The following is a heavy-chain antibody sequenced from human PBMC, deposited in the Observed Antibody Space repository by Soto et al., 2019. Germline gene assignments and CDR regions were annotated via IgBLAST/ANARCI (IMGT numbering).Heavy chain of an antibody. D-gene: IGHD3-22*01. CDR2: ISAYNGNT. CDR3: ARFMTYYYDSSGYYASD. J-gene: IGHJ4*02. V-gene: IGHV1-18*01. CDR1: GYTFTSYG. Sequence: QVQLVQSGAEVKKPGASVKVSCKASGYTFTSYGISWVRQAPGQGLEWMGWISAYNGNTNYAQKLQGRVTMTTDTSSGKDYMGLRSLRYDDTAVYYCARFMTYYYDSSGYYASDWGQGTLVTVSS.